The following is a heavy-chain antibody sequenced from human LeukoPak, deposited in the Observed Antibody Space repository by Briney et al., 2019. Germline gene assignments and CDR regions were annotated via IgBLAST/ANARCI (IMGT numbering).Heavy chain of an antibody. Sequence: RASVQVSCKASGYTFTSYAMHWVRQAPGQRLEWMGWINAGNGNTKYSQKFQGRVTITRDTSASTAYMELSSLRSEDTAVYYCARNHPKNIVGATGFDPWGQGTLVTVSS. J-gene: IGHJ5*02. CDR1: GYTFTSYA. D-gene: IGHD1-26*01. CDR3: ARNHPKNIVGATGFDP. CDR2: INAGNGNT. V-gene: IGHV1-3*01.